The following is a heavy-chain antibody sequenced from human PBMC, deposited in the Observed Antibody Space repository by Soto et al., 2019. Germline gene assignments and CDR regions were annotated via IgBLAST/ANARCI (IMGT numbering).Heavy chain of an antibody. V-gene: IGHV3-23*01. CDR1: GVTVKIYA. D-gene: IGHD3-22*01. J-gene: IGHJ3*02. CDR3: AKGLYDSSGYYYPDAFDI. CDR2: ISGSGGST. Sequence: GSLRVCRAACGVTVKIYAVSLVRQAPGKGLERVSAISGSGGSTYYADSVKGRLTISRDNSKNTLYLQMNSLRAEDTAVYYCAKGLYDSSGYYYPDAFDIWGQGTMVTVSS.